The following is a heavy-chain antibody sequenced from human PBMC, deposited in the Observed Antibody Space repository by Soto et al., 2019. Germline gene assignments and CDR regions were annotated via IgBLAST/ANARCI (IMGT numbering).Heavy chain of an antibody. CDR2: IIPILGIA. D-gene: IGHD3-10*01. CDR3: ARDGSGSYYTL. V-gene: IGHV1-69*08. CDR1: GGTFSSYT. J-gene: IGHJ4*02. Sequence: QVQLVQSGAEVKKPGSSVKVSCKASGGTFSSYTISWLRQAPGQGLEWMGRIIPILGIANYAQKFQGRVTITADKSTSTAYMELSSLRSEDTAVYYCARDGSGSYYTLWGQGTLVTVSS.